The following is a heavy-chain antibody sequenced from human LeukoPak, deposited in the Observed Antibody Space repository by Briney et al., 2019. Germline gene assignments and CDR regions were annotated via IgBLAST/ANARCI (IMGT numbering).Heavy chain of an antibody. V-gene: IGHV3-74*01. Sequence: PGGSLRLSCAASGFTFSNYWMHWVRQAPGKGPVWVSRINTDGNITTYADSVKGRFSISRDNAKNALYLQMNSLRAEDTAVYYCARDWRWLDRRPDSEGYYFDYWGQGTLVTVSS. CDR3: ARDWRWLDRRPDSEGYYFDY. CDR2: INTDGNIT. CDR1: GFTFSNYW. D-gene: IGHD6-19*01. J-gene: IGHJ4*02.